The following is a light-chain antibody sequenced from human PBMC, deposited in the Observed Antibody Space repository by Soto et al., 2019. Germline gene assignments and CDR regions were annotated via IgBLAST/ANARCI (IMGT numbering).Light chain of an antibody. V-gene: IGKV3-15*01. CDR2: GAS. Sequence: EIVMTQSPATLSVSPGERATLSCRASQSVSSNLAWYQQKPGQAPRLLIYGASTRATGIPARFSGSGSGTEFTRTISSLQSEDFEVYYGQQYNNWPWKFGQGTKVEIK. CDR3: QQYNNWPWK. CDR1: QSVSSN. J-gene: IGKJ1*01.